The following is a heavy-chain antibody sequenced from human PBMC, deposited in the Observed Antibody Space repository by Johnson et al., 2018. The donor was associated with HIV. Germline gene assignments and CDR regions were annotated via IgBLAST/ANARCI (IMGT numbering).Heavy chain of an antibody. CDR2: IWYDGSNK. Sequence: QVQLVESGGGVVQPGRSLRLSCAASGFTFSSYGMHWVRQAPGQGLAWVAVIWYDGSNKYYAESVTGLFTISRDNSKNTLYLQMNSLRVEDTAIYYCACLVGTTGRNDGFDIWGQGTMVTVSS. CDR1: GFTFSSYG. D-gene: IGHD1-26*01. CDR3: ACLVGTTGRNDGFDI. J-gene: IGHJ3*02. V-gene: IGHV3-33*01.